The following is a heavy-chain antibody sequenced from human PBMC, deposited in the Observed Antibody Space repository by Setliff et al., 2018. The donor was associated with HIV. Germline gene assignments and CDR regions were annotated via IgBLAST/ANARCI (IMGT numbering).Heavy chain of an antibody. CDR3: ARENIFFDSRIAYNWFDP. J-gene: IGHJ5*02. V-gene: IGHV4-30-4*01. D-gene: IGHD3-9*01. CDR2: IYYSGST. Sequence: TPQPPGKGLEWIGYIYYSGSTHYSPSLKGRVTISGDTSKNQFSLKLSSVTAADTAVYYCARENIFFDSRIAYNWFDPWGQGTLVTVSS.